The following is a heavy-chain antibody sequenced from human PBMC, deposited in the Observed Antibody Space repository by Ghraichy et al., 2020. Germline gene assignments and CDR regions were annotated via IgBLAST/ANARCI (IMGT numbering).Heavy chain of an antibody. CDR2: ISGSGGST. D-gene: IGHD2-2*01. CDR3: GKGIRTSSDLALDY. Sequence: GGSLRLSCAASGFTFNSYAMSWVRQAPGQGLEWVSVISGSGGSTYYAESVKGRFTISRDNSKNTVYLQMNRLRVEDTAVYYCGKGIRTSSDLALDYWGQGALVTDSS. V-gene: IGHV3-23*01. CDR1: GFTFNSYA. J-gene: IGHJ4*02.